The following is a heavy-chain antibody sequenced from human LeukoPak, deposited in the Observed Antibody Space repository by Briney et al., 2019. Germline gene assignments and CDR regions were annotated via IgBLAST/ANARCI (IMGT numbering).Heavy chain of an antibody. D-gene: IGHD2-15*01. CDR1: GGSISSGGYY. J-gene: IGHJ4*02. V-gene: IGHV4-31*03. CDR2: IYYSGST. CDR3: ARSGGYCSGGRCDSFDY. Sequence: SETLSLTCTVSGGSISSGGYYWSWIRQHPGKGLEWIGYIYYSGSTYYNPSLKSRVTISVDTSKNQFSLKLSSVTAADTAVFFCARSGGYCSGGRCDSFDYWGQGTLVTVSS.